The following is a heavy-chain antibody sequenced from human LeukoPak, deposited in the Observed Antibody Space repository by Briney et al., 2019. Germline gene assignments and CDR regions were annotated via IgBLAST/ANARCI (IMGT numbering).Heavy chain of an antibody. J-gene: IGHJ3*02. CDR2: ISSSGST. CDR1: GDSISSGDYY. D-gene: IGHD3-22*01. CDR3: ARGPYSYASSGAFDI. V-gene: IGHV4-61*02. Sequence: SQTLSLTCTVSGDSISSGDYYWSWIRQPAGKGLEWIGRISSSGSTNYNPSLKSRVTISADTSKNQFSLKLSSVTAADTAVYFCARGPYSYASSGAFDIWGQGTMVTVSS.